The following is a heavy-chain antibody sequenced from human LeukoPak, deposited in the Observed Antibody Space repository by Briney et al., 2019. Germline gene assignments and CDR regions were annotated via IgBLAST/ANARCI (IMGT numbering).Heavy chain of an antibody. CDR3: AKDATAGPPNLSHFWFYGMDV. CDR2: ISYDGTYK. J-gene: IGHJ6*02. V-gene: IGHV3-30*18. D-gene: IGHD3-9*01. CDR1: GFTFSSHG. Sequence: PGGSLRLSCAASGFTFSSHGMHWVRQAPGKGLEWVAVISYDGTYKYYADSVRGRFTISRDNSETTLYLQMHTLWVEDTAIYYCAKDATAGPPNLSHFWFYGMDVWGQGTLVTVSS.